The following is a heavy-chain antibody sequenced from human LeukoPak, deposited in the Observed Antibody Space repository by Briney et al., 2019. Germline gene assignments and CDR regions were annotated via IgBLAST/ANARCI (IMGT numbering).Heavy chain of an antibody. CDR3: ARFAYCGGHCWYYFDY. D-gene: IGHD2-21*02. J-gene: IGHJ4*02. V-gene: IGHV4-59*01. CDR2: IYSSGST. Sequence: SETLSLTCTVSGGSISSYYWSWIRQPSGKGLEWIGYIYSSGSTNYNPSLKSRITISVDTSKNQFSLKLSSVTAADTAVHYCARFAYCGGHCWYYFDYWGQGSLVTVSS. CDR1: GGSISSYY.